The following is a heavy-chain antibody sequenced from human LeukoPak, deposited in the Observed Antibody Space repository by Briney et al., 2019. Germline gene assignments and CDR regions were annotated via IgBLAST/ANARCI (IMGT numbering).Heavy chain of an antibody. CDR1: GGSIRSSYYY. Sequence: SETLSLTCTVSGGSIRSSYYYWGWIRQPPGKGLEWIGSIYYSGSTYYNPSLKSRVTISVDTSKNQFSLKLSSVTAADTAVYYCARQPRAGSGWYEPFDYWGQGTLVTVSS. V-gene: IGHV4-39*01. D-gene: IGHD6-19*01. CDR2: IYYSGST. J-gene: IGHJ4*02. CDR3: ARQPRAGSGWYEPFDY.